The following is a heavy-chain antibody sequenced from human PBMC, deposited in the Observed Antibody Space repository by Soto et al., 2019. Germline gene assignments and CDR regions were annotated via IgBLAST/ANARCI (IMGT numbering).Heavy chain of an antibody. V-gene: IGHV4-39*01. CDR1: GGSINSNNYY. CDR2: IYYDGST. CDR3: AKVVVAATRHTDFDS. Sequence: SETLSLTCTVSGGSINSNNYYWAWIRQPPWKGLAWIASIYYDGSTYYNPSLKSRVTISIDTSKDQFSLRLRSVTAADTAIYYCAKVVVAATRHTDFDSWGQGXLVTVYS. J-gene: IGHJ4*02. D-gene: IGHD2-15*01.